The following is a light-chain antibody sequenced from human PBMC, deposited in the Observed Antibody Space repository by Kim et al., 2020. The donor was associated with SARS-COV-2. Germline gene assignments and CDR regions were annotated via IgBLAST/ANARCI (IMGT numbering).Light chain of an antibody. Sequence: DIQMTQSPSTLSASVGDRVTITCRASQSISSWLVWYQQKPGKAPKLLVYKASSLESGVPSRFSGSGSGTEFTLTIRSLQPDDFATYYCQQYNGYPLTFGQGTKLEI. V-gene: IGKV1-5*03. CDR3: QQYNGYPLT. CDR1: QSISSW. CDR2: KAS. J-gene: IGKJ2*01.